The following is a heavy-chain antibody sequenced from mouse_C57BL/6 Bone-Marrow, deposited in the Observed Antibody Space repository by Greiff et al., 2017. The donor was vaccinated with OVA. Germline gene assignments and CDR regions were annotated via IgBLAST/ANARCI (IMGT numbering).Heavy chain of an antibody. CDR2: IYPGDGDT. J-gene: IGHJ2*01. V-gene: IGHV1-82*01. Sequence: QVQLKQSGPELVKPGASVKISCKASGYAFSSSWMNWVKQRPGKGLEWIGRIYPGDGDTNYNGKFKGKATLTADKSSSPAYMQLSSLTSEDSAVYFCAGYGSSYDFDCWGQGTTLTVSS. CDR1: GYAFSSSW. D-gene: IGHD1-1*01. CDR3: AGYGSSYDFDC.